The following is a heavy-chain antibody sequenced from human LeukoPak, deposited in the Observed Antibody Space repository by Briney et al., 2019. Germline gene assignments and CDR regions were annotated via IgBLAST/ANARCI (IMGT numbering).Heavy chain of an antibody. J-gene: IGHJ4*02. Sequence: GGSLRLACAASGFTFSSYAMSWVRQAPGKGLEWVSSISGSGTSTYYEDSVKGRFTISRDNSKNTLFLQMNSLRAEDTAVYYCTKRPVVVITTPYFDYWGQGTLVTVSS. V-gene: IGHV3-23*02. CDR1: GFTFSSYA. D-gene: IGHD3-22*01. CDR2: ISGSGTST. CDR3: TKRPVVVITTPYFDY.